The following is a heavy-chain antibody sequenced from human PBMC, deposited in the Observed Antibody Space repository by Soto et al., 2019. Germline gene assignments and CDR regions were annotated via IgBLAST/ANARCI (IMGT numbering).Heavy chain of an antibody. V-gene: IGHV3-33*01. CDR2: IWYDGSNK. CDR3: ARGSYGANVSPGAFDI. J-gene: IGHJ3*02. D-gene: IGHD4-17*01. CDR1: GFTFSSYG. Sequence: GGSLRLSCAASGFTFSSYGMHWVRQAPGKGLEWVAVIWYDGSNKYYADSVKGRFTISIDNSKNTLYLQMNSLRAEDTAVYYCARGSYGANVSPGAFDIWGQGTMVTVSS.